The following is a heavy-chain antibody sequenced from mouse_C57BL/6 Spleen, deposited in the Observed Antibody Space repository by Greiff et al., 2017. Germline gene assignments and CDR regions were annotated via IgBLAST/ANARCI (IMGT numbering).Heavy chain of an antibody. CDR2: IDPNSGGT. CDR1: GYTFTSYW. J-gene: IGHJ2*01. V-gene: IGHV1-72*01. D-gene: IGHD2-3*01. CDR3: ARERDGYTYSFDY. Sequence: QVQLQQPGAELVKPGASVKLSCKASGYTFTSYWMHWVKQRPGRGLEWIGRIDPNSGGTKYNEKFKGKATLTVAKPSSTAYMQLRRLTSEDSAVYNCARERDGYTYSFDYWGEGATLTVSS.